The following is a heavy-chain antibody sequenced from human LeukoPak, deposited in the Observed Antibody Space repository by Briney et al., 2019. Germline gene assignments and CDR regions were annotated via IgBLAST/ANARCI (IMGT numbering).Heavy chain of an antibody. CDR1: GFTFSSYS. J-gene: IGHJ5*02. CDR3: ATGYSRWGNH. CDR2: ISSSSTI. V-gene: IGHV3-48*04. D-gene: IGHD5-18*01. Sequence: PGGSLRLSCAASGFTFSSYSMNWVRQAPGKGLEWVSYISSSSTIYYADSVKGRFTISRDNAKNSLYLQMNSLRAEDTAVYYCATGYSRWGNHWGQGTLVTVSS.